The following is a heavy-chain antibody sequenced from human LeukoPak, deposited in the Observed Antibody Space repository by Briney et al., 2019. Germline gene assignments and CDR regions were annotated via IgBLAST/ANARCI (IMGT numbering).Heavy chain of an antibody. V-gene: IGHV1-8*01. CDR2: MIPNSGAT. CDR1: GYTFTTYD. J-gene: IGHJ4*02. D-gene: IGHD7-27*01. Sequence: ASVKVSCKASGYTFTTYDINWMRQAPGQGPEWLGWMIPNSGATGPAQRFQGRVTMTRNTSIATAYMELSSLTSEDTAVYYCAIDWGSGGFDYWGQGTLVAVSS. CDR3: AIDWGSGGFDY.